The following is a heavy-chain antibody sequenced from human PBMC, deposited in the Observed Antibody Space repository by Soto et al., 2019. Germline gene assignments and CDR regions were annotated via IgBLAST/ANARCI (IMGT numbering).Heavy chain of an antibody. CDR2: IYHSGST. J-gene: IGHJ4*02. V-gene: IGHV4-4*02. Sequence: QVQLQESGPGLVKPSGTLSLTCAVSGGSISSSNLWTWVRQPPGKGLEWIGEIYHSGSTNYNTSLKSRVTISVDKSKNQFSLKVTSVTAADTAVYYCARSPRSIAAGGIDYWGQGILVTVSS. CDR3: ARSPRSIAAGGIDY. CDR1: GGSISSSNL. D-gene: IGHD6-13*01.